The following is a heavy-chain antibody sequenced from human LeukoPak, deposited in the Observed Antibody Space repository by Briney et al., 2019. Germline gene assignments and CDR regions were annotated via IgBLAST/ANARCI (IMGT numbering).Heavy chain of an antibody. Sequence: GGSLRLSCAASGFTFSSYSMNWVRQAPGKGLEWVSSISSSSSYIYYADSVKGRFTISRDNAKNSLYLQMNSLRAEDTAVYYCARDGGYSYGYDYWGQGTLVTVSS. CDR1: GFTFSSYS. CDR2: ISSSSSYI. CDR3: ARDGGYSYGYDY. J-gene: IGHJ4*02. V-gene: IGHV3-21*01. D-gene: IGHD5-18*01.